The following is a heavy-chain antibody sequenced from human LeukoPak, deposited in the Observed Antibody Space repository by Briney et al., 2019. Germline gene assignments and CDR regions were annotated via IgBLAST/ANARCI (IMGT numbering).Heavy chain of an antibody. V-gene: IGHV1-3*01. J-gene: IGHJ6*02. D-gene: IGHD4/OR15-4a*01. Sequence: GATVKVCCKASGYIFTNYAVQWVRQAPGQSLEWLGWINPGNGGTRYSQKFQGRVTMSIDTSATTAYMELDSLTAEDTAIYYCSRDRWHCVVNCDSVYYYSLDVWGQGTTVTVSS. CDR2: INPGNGGT. CDR1: GYIFTNYA. CDR3: SRDRWHCVVNCDSVYYYSLDV.